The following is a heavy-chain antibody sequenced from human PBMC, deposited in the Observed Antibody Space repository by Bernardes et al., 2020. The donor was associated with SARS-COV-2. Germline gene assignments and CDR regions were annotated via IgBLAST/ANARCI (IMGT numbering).Heavy chain of an antibody. CDR1: GFSFTGAD. V-gene: IGHV3-43*02. J-gene: IGHJ4*02. CDR3: ARGPIHGAFEF. Sequence: GGSLRLSCVASGFSFTGADMHWVRQAPGKRPEWISHIAGDGTTYDTVSLRGRFTTSRDNRRNSLYLQMNSLRFEDTAVYYCARGPIHGAFEFWGQGTLVSVSS. CDR2: IAGDGTT. D-gene: IGHD3-16*01.